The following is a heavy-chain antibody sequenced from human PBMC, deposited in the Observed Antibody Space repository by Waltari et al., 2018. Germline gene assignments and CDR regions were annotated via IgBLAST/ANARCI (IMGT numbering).Heavy chain of an antibody. J-gene: IGHJ4*02. V-gene: IGHV1-69*08. D-gene: IGHD2-21*01. CDR1: GGTFSSDA. CDR3: ARGSGDCYIY. Sequence: VQLVQSGAEVKKPGSPVKVPCKAFGGTFSSDALSRVRQAPGQGLEWVGRIIPIFGTANYAQKFQGRVTITADKSTSTAYMELSSLRSEDTAVYYCARGSGDCYIYWGQGTLVTVSS. CDR2: IIPIFGTA.